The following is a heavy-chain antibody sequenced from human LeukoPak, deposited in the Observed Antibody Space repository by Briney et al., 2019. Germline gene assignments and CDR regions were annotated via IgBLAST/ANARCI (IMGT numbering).Heavy chain of an antibody. D-gene: IGHD3-10*02. J-gene: IGHJ6*04. Sequence: GRSLRLSCAASGVTFSSYTMNWVRQAPGRGLEWVSYISSSGSTIYYADSVKGRFTISRDNAKNSLYLQMNSLRAEDTAVYYCAELGITMIGGVWGKGTTVTISS. V-gene: IGHV3-48*03. CDR3: AELGITMIGGV. CDR2: ISSSGSTI. CDR1: GVTFSSYT.